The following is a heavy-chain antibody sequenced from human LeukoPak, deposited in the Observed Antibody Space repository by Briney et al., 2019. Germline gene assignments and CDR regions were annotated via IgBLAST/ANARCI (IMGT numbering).Heavy chain of an antibody. CDR3: AKGEYNSSPFDY. D-gene: IGHD6-6*01. V-gene: IGHV3-30*02. CDR1: GFTFSSYS. J-gene: IGHJ4*02. CDR2: IRYDGSNK. Sequence: GGSLRLSCAASGFTFSSYSMHWVRQAPGKGLEWVAFIRYDGSNKYYADSVKGRFTISRDNSKNTLFLQMNSLRTEDTAVYYCAKGEYNSSPFDYWGQGTLVTVSS.